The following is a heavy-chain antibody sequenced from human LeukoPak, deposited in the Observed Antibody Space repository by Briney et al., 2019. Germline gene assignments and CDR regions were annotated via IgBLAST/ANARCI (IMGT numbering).Heavy chain of an antibody. D-gene: IGHD2-21*02. Sequence: PSETLSLTCTVSGGSISSGGYYWSWIRRHPGKGLEWIGYIYYSGSTYYNPSLKSRVTISVDTSKNQFSLKLSSVTAADTAVYYCARVTICGGDCYKFDYWGQGTLVTVSS. J-gene: IGHJ4*02. CDR3: ARVTICGGDCYKFDY. V-gene: IGHV4-31*03. CDR1: GGSISSGGYY. CDR2: IYYSGST.